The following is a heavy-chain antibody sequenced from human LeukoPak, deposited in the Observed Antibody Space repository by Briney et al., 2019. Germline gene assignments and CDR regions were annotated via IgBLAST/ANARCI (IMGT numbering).Heavy chain of an antibody. J-gene: IGHJ6*03. CDR1: GFTFSSYG. Sequence: GGSLRLSCAASGFTFSSYGMSWVRQAPGKGLEWVSAISGSVGSTYYADSVKGRFRISRDSSKNILYLQMNSLRAEDTAVYYCAKDRCSNGIGCYYYYMDVWGKGTTVTISS. V-gene: IGHV3-23*01. CDR3: AKDRCSNGIGCYYYYMDV. D-gene: IGHD2-8*01. CDR2: ISGSVGST.